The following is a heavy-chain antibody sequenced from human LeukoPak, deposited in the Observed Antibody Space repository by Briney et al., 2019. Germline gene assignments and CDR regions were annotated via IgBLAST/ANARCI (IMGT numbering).Heavy chain of an antibody. CDR1: GFTFSSYG. J-gene: IGHJ4*02. CDR3: ARKIPGTSYFES. V-gene: IGHV3-48*04. CDR2: ITGNGNNI. D-gene: IGHD1-7*01. Sequence: GGSLRLSCAASGFTFSSYGMNWVRQAPGKGLEWVSYITGNGNNIYYADSVKGRFTISRDNARNSLDLQMSSLRAEDTAVYYCARKIPGTSYFESWGQGTLVTVSS.